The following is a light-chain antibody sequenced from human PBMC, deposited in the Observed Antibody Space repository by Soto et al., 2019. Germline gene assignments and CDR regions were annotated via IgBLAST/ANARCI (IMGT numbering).Light chain of an antibody. Sequence: DIQMTQSPSSLSTSVGDRVTITCRASQSISSYLNWYHQKPGKAPKLLVSAASILESGVPSRFSGSGSGTDFTLTVSSLQPEDFATYYCQQFDDYPFTFGPGTKVDIK. CDR1: QSISSY. CDR3: QQFDDYPFT. J-gene: IGKJ3*01. V-gene: IGKV1-39*01. CDR2: AAS.